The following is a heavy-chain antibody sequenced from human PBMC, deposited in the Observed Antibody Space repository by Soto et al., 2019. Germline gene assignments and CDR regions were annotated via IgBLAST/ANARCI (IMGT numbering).Heavy chain of an antibody. J-gene: IGHJ4*02. Sequence: EVQLLESGGGLVQPGESLSLSCAASAFTFNNYAMSWVRQAPGKGLEWVSGIGGSGRTTYYADSVKGRFTISRDNSNNTLFLQMNSLRAEDTAVYYCAKSRYSDSSGAFYDYWGQGTLVTVSS. CDR3: AKSRYSDSSGAFYDY. CDR2: IGGSGRTT. D-gene: IGHD3-22*01. CDR1: AFTFNNYA. V-gene: IGHV3-23*01.